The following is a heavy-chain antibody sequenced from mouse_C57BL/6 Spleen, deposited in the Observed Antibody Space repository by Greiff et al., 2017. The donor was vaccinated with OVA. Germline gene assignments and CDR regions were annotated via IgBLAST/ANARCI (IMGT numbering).Heavy chain of an antibody. CDR2: INPNNGGT. CDR1: GYTFTDYN. CDR3: ARSNWDVDWYFDV. Sequence: EVKLLESGPELVKPGASVKIPCKASGYTFTDYNMDWVKQSHGKSLEWIGDINPNNGGTIYNQKFKGKATLTVDKSSSTAYMELRSLTSEDTAVYYCARSNWDVDWYFDVWGTGTTVTVSS. V-gene: IGHV1-18*01. J-gene: IGHJ1*03. D-gene: IGHD4-1*01.